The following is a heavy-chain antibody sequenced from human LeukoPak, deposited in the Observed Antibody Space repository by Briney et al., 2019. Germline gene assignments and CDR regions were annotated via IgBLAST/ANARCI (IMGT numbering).Heavy chain of an antibody. CDR3: ASVGLKDYYYYMDV. J-gene: IGHJ6*03. V-gene: IGHV1-69*05. Sequence: SVKVSCKASGGTFSSYAISWVRQAPGQGLEWMGRIIPIFGTANYAQKFQGRVTITTDESTSTAYMELSSLRSEDTAVYYCASVGLKDYYYYMDVWGKGTTVTVSS. D-gene: IGHD3/OR15-3a*01. CDR1: GGTFSSYA. CDR2: IIPIFGTA.